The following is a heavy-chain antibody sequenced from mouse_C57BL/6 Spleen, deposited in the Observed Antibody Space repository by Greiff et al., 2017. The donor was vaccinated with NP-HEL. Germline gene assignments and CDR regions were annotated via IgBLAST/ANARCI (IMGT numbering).Heavy chain of an antibody. D-gene: IGHD1-1*01. CDR1: GYTFTSYW. CDR2: IHPNSGST. V-gene: IGHV1-64*01. CDR3: ASYYYGSSYLYFDY. J-gene: IGHJ2*01. Sequence: VQLQQSGAELVKPGASVKLSCKASGYTFTSYWMHWVKQRPGQGLEWIGMIHPNSGSTNYNEKFKSKATLTVDKSSSTAYMQLSSLTSEDSAVYYCASYYYGSSYLYFDYWGQGTTLTVSS.